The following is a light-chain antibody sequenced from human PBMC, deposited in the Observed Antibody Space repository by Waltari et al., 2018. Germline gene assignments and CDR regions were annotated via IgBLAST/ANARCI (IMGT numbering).Light chain of an antibody. J-gene: IGKJ1*01. CDR2: KVS. CDR1: QSLVHSDGNTY. CDR3: LQSIHWPWT. V-gene: IGKV2-30*02. Sequence: DVVMTQSPLSLPVTLGQPASISCTSSQSLVHSDGNTYLNWFHQRPGQSPRRLIYKVSNRDSGVPDRFSGSGSGTDFTLEISRVEAEDVGIYYCLQSIHWPWTFGQGTKVDIK.